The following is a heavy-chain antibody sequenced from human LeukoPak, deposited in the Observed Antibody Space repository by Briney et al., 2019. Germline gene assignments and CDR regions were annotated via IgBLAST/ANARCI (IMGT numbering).Heavy chain of an antibody. D-gene: IGHD3-22*01. J-gene: IGHJ4*02. CDR2: IWYDGSNK. V-gene: IGHV3-33*01. CDR1: GFTFSSYG. CDR3: ARDHAEGIVVVTLDY. Sequence: GGSLRLSCAASGFTFSSYGMHWVRQAPGKGLEWVAVIWYDGSNKYYADSVKGRSTISRDNSKNTLYLQMNSLRAEDTAVYYCARDHAEGIVVVTLDYWGQGTLVTVSS.